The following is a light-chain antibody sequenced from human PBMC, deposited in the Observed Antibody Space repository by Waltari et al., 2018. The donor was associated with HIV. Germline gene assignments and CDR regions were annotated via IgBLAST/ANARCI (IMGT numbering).Light chain of an antibody. CDR3: QQYNSYSLT. V-gene: IGKV1-5*03. Sequence: DIKMTKYPSTRPASVGDRVTITCRASQSISSWLAWYQQKPGKAPNLLIYKASSLESGVPSRFSGSGSGTEFTLTISSLQPDDFATYYCQQYNSYSLTFGGGTKVEIK. CDR1: QSISSW. J-gene: IGKJ4*01. CDR2: KAS.